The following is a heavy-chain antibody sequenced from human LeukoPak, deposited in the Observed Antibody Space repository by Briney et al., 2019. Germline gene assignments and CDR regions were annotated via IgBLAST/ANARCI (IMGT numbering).Heavy chain of an antibody. CDR3: ARGFRVATIDWFDP. Sequence: GGSLRLSCTASGFTFSDYYMNWIRQAPGKGLEWVSYTSNSGSTKSYADSVEGRFTISRDNAKNSLYLQMNSLRAEDTAVYYCARGFRVATIDWFDPRGQGTLVTVSS. CDR2: TSNSGSTK. V-gene: IGHV3-11*01. J-gene: IGHJ5*02. CDR1: GFTFSDYY. D-gene: IGHD5-12*01.